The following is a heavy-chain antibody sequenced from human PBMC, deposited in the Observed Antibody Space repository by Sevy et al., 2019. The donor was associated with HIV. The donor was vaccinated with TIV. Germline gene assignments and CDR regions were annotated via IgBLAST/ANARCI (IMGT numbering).Heavy chain of an antibody. V-gene: IGHV3-23*01. J-gene: IGHJ4*02. D-gene: IGHD1-1*01. CDR1: GFTFSAYA. CDR3: AKDLGDTTVRVFYFDH. CDR2: FSAGGYT. Sequence: GGSLRLSCAASGFTFSAYAMAWVRQAPGKGLEWVSVFSAGGYTYYVDSVKGRFTISRDNSKNTVYLQMNSLRAEDTAIYYCAKDLGDTTVRVFYFDHWGQGTLVTVSS.